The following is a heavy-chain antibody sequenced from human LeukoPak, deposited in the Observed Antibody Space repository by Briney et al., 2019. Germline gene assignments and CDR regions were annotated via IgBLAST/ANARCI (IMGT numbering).Heavy chain of an antibody. CDR2: INPSGGST. Sequence: GASVKVSCKASGYTFTSYYMHWVRQAPGQGLEWMGIINPSGGSTSYAQKFQGRVTMTRDTSTSTVYMELSSLRSEDTAVYYCARDRLLVVVPAATPGNWFDPWGQGTLVTVSS. CDR3: ARDRLLVVVPAATPGNWFDP. J-gene: IGHJ5*02. V-gene: IGHV1-46*01. CDR1: GYTFTSYY. D-gene: IGHD2-2*01.